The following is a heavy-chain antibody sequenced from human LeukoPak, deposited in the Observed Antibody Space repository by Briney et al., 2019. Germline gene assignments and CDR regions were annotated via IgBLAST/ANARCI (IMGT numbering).Heavy chain of an antibody. D-gene: IGHD3-10*01. J-gene: IGHJ4*02. Sequence: SETLSLTCTVSGGSLSSYYWSWIRQPAGKGLEWIGRIYTSGSTNYNPSLKSRVTMSVDTSKNQFSLKLSSVTAADTAVYYCASQYYYGSGSYFDYWGQGTLVTVSS. CDR2: IYTSGST. CDR3: ASQYYYGSGSYFDY. CDR1: GGSLSSYY. V-gene: IGHV4-4*07.